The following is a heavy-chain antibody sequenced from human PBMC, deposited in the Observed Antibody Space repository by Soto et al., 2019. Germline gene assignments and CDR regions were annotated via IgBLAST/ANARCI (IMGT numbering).Heavy chain of an antibody. D-gene: IGHD2-15*01. Sequence: QVQLVQSGAEVKKPGASVKVSCKASGYTFTSYDINWVRQAAGQGLEWIGWMNPNSGKAVYAQKFQGRVTMAGNTSMSTAYMELSSLRSDDTAVYSCARGLVVVSATYWYFDLWGRGTLVTVSS. CDR1: GYTFTSYD. V-gene: IGHV1-8*01. J-gene: IGHJ2*01. CDR2: MNPNSGKA. CDR3: ARGLVVVSATYWYFDL.